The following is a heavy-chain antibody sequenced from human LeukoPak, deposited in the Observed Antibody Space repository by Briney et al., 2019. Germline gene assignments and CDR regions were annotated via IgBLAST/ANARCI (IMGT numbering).Heavy chain of an antibody. J-gene: IGHJ4*02. CDR3: AGPGGDVDTAMN. CDR2: INPSGGST. CDR1: GYTFTSYY. D-gene: IGHD5-18*01. V-gene: IGHV1-46*01. Sequence: ASVKVSCKASGYTFTSYYMHWVRQAPGQGLEWMGIINPSGGSTSYAQKFQGRVTMTRDTSTSTVYMELSSLRSEDTAVYYCAGPGGDVDTAMNWGQGTLVTVSS.